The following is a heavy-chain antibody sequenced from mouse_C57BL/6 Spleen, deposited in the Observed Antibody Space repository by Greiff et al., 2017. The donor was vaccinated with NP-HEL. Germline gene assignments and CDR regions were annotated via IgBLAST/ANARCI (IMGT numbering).Heavy chain of an antibody. V-gene: IGHV5-9*01. J-gene: IGHJ2*01. CDR3: AGLTGTKYSLDY. CDR2: ISGGGGNT. Sequence: EGKWEEEGGGGGKPGSSLKLSFSSSLFTFISYTMSWVRQTPEKRLEWVATISGGGGNTYYPDSVKGRFTISRDNAKNTLYLQMSSLSSEDTAYYCCAGLTGTKYSLDYWGQGTTLTVSS. D-gene: IGHD4-1*01. CDR1: LFTFISYT.